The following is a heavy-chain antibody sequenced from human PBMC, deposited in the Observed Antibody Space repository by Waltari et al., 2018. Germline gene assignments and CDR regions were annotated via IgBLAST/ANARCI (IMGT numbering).Heavy chain of an antibody. D-gene: IGHD1-26*01. Sequence: QVQLVQSGAELRKPGASVQVSCKASGSAFTASDISWVRQATGQGLQWMGWMNPYNDNTGYSQNCQGRVAMTANTSISTDYMELSSLRPEDTAVYFCATRIELTLGGFDHWGQGTLVTVSS. CDR1: GSAFTASD. V-gene: IGHV1-8*01. CDR2: MNPYNDNT. J-gene: IGHJ4*02. CDR3: ATRIELTLGGFDH.